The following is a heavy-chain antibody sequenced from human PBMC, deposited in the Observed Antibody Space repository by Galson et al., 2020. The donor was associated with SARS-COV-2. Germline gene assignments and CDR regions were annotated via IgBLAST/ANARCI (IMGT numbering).Heavy chain of an antibody. CDR2: IYYSGST. CDR3: AADTMVRGVIRENWFDP. V-gene: IGHV4-39*01. J-gene: IGHJ5*02. D-gene: IGHD3-10*01. CDR1: GGSISSSSYY. Sequence: SETLSLTCTVSGGSISSSSYYWGWIRQPPGKGLEWIGSIYYSGSTYYNPSLKSRVTISVDTSKNQFSLKLSSVTAADTAVYYCAADTMVRGVIRENWFDPWGEGTLVTVSS.